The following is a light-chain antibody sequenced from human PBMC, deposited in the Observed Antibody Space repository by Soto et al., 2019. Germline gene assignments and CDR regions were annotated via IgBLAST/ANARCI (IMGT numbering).Light chain of an antibody. J-gene: IGKJ5*01. V-gene: IGKV1-5*01. CDR2: GAS. CDR3: QQYDTYPIT. Sequence: DIQMNQFPSTLSEYVGDKDTITCRASQSISSWLALYQQKPGKAPKLLINGASNLESGVPSRFSGSVSVTEFTLTINSLHHEDVATYYCQQYDTYPITFGQGTRLEIK. CDR1: QSISSW.